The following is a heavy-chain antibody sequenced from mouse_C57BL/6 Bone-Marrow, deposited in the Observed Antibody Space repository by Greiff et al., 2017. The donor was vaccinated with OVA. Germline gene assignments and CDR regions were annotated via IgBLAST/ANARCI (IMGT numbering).Heavy chain of an antibody. D-gene: IGHD2-4*01. Sequence: EVQLQQSGAELVRPGASVKLSCTASGFNIKDDYMHWVKQRPEQGLEWIGWIDPENGDTEYASKFQGKATITADPSSNTAYLQLSSLTSEDTAVYYCTIYYDYDGDYFDYWGQGTTLTVSS. CDR2: IDPENGDT. CDR3: TIYYDYDGDYFDY. V-gene: IGHV14-4*01. CDR1: GFNIKDDY. J-gene: IGHJ2*01.